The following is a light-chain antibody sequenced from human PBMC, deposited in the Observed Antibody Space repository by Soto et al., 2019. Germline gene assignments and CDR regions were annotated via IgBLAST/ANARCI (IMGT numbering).Light chain of an antibody. V-gene: IGKV1-5*03. Sequence: DIQITPSPSTLSGSVVDRVTITCRASQTISSWLAWYQQKPGKAPKLLIYKASTLKSGVPSRFSGSGSGTEFTLTISSLQPDDFATYYCQHYNSYSEAFGQGTMVDIK. CDR2: KAS. CDR1: QTISSW. CDR3: QHYNSYSEA. J-gene: IGKJ1*01.